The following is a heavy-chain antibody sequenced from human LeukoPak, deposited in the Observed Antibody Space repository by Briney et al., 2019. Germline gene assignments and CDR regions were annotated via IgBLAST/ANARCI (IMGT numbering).Heavy chain of an antibody. V-gene: IGHV4-34*01. CDR1: GFTVSSNY. CDR3: ARGKWHYDY. D-gene: IGHD5-12*01. J-gene: IGHJ4*02. CDR2: INHSGST. Sequence: GPLRLSCAASGFTVSSNYMSWIRQPPGKGLEWIGEINHSGSTNYNPSLKSRVTISVDTSKNQFSLKLSSVTAADTAVYYCARGKWHYDYWGQGTLVTVSS.